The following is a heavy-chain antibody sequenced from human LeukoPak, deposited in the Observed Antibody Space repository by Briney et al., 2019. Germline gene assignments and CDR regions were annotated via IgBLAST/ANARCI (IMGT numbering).Heavy chain of an antibody. J-gene: IGHJ6*03. CDR2: ISAYNGNT. V-gene: IGHV1-18*01. Sequence: GASVKVACKASGYTFTSYGISWVRQAPGQGLEWMGWISAYNGNTNYAQKLQGRVTMTTDTSTRTAYMELRSLRSDDTAVYYCARDCTYYYASSGYYYGYYYYMDVWGKGTTVTVPS. CDR3: ARDCTYYYASSGYYYGYYYYMDV. D-gene: IGHD3-22*01. CDR1: GYTFTSYG.